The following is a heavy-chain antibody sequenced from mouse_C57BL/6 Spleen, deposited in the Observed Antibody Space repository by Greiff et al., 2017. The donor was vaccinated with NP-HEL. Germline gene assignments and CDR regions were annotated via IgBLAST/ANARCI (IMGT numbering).Heavy chain of an antibody. V-gene: IGHV5-4*01. D-gene: IGHD4-1*02. Sequence: EVKVVESGGGLVKPGGSLKLSCAASGFTFSSYAMSWVRQTPEKRLEWVATISDGGSYTYYPDNVKGRFTISRDNAKNNLYLQMSHLKSEDTAMYYCARDLRNGDGDAMDYWGQGTSVTVSS. J-gene: IGHJ4*01. CDR1: GFTFSSYA. CDR2: ISDGGSYT. CDR3: ARDLRNGDGDAMDY.